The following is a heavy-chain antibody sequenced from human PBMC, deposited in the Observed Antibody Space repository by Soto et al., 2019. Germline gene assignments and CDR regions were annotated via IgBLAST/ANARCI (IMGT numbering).Heavy chain of an antibody. J-gene: IGHJ4*02. CDR1: GFTFRKYA. Sequence: EVQLLESGGGLVQPGGPLRLSCAASGFTFRKYAMSWVRQVPGKGPEWVSAIDSGGGGTYYADSVKGRFTISRDNSKNTLYLQMNSLRAEDTAVYYCTKDRVPNDSSGYYSIALDDWGQGTLVTVSS. D-gene: IGHD3-22*01. CDR3: TKDRVPNDSSGYYSIALDD. V-gene: IGHV3-23*01. CDR2: IDSGGGGT.